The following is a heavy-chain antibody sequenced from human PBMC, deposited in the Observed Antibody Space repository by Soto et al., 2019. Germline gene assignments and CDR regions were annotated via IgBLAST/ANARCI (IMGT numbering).Heavy chain of an antibody. Sequence: GGSLRLSCVASGITFRSYWMHWVRQAPGKGLVWVSRIKSDGTSTNYADSVKGRFTVSRDNAKNTLYLQMRSLRVEDTAVYYCARAPYYDFLTGYYDLWGQGTLVTVSS. CDR2: IKSDGTST. CDR3: ARAPYYDFLTGYYDL. J-gene: IGHJ5*02. CDR1: GITFRSYW. V-gene: IGHV3-74*01. D-gene: IGHD3-9*01.